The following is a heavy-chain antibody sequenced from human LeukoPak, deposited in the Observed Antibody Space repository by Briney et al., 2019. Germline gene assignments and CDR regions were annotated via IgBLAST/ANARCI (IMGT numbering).Heavy chain of an antibody. Sequence: PGGSLRLSCAASGFTFSSYSMNWVRLAPGTGLEWVSSISSSSSYIYYADSVMGRFTISRDNANNSLHLQMNSLRADDTAVYYCARDSGFGMDGGYYYDSSGYYRRNYDAFDIWGQGTMVTVSS. CDR1: GFTFSSYS. V-gene: IGHV3-21*01. J-gene: IGHJ3*02. CDR2: ISSSSSYI. CDR3: ARDSGFGMDGGYYYDSSGYYRRNYDAFDI. D-gene: IGHD3-22*01.